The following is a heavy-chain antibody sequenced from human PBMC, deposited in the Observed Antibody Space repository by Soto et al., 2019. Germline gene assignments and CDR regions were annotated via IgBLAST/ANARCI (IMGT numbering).Heavy chain of an antibody. Sequence: PGGSLRLSCAASGFTFSSYWMHWVRQAPGKGLVWVSRINPGGSITAYADSVKGRFTISRDNAKNTLSLQMNSLRGDDTAVYYCARVPTGKYGVWNYWGQGTLVTVSS. D-gene: IGHD2-8*01. CDR2: INPGGSIT. CDR3: ARVPTGKYGVWNY. J-gene: IGHJ4*02. CDR1: GFTFSSYW. V-gene: IGHV3-74*01.